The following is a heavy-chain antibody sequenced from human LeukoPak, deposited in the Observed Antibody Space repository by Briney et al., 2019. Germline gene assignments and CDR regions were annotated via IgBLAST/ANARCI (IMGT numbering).Heavy chain of an antibody. J-gene: IGHJ4*02. CDR1: GFTFSSYG. CDR3: AKDLTTGTLSFDY. CDR2: IWYDGSNK. Sequence: GGSLRLSCAASGFTFSSYGMHWVRQAPGKGLEWVAVIWYDGSNKYYADSVEGRFTISRDSSKNTLYLQMNSLRAEDTAVYYCAKDLTTGTLSFDYWGQGTLVTVSS. V-gene: IGHV3-33*06. D-gene: IGHD1-1*01.